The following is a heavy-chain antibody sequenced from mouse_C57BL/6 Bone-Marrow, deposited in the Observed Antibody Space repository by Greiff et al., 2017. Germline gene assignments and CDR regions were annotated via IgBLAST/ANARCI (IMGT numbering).Heavy chain of an antibody. CDR2: IYPGNSDT. V-gene: IGHV1-5*01. J-gene: IGHJ4*01. CDR1: GYTFTSYW. Sequence: EVHLVESGTVLARPGASVKMSCKTSGYTFTSYWMHWVKQRPGQGLEWIGAIYPGNSDTSYNQKFKGKAKLTAVTSASTAYMALSSLTKEDSAVYCCTNYYGSVMDYWGQGTSGTVSS. CDR3: TNYYGSVMDY. D-gene: IGHD1-1*01.